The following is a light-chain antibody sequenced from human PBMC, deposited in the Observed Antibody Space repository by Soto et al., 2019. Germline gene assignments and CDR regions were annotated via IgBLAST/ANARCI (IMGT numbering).Light chain of an antibody. J-gene: IGLJ1*01. Sequence: QSVLTQPASVSGSPGQSITISCSGTSSDIGSYNHVAWYQQFPGKSPKLMIYAVSDRPPGVSNRFSGSKSGNTASLTISGLQAEDEADYLCTSFTSDNLYVFGTGTKVTVL. V-gene: IGLV2-14*03. CDR2: AVS. CDR1: SSDIGSYNH. CDR3: TSFTSDNLYV.